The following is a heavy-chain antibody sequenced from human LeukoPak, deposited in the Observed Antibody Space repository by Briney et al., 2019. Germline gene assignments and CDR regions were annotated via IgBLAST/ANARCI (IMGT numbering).Heavy chain of an antibody. CDR3: ARDNSVRDEAWWFNP. CDR1: GYTFTSYG. CDR2: ISTYNANT. V-gene: IGHV1-18*01. J-gene: IGHJ5*02. Sequence: ASVKVSCKASGYTFTSYGISWVRQAPGQGLEWMGWISTYNANTHYPQKLQGRVTMTTDTSTSTAYMELSSLRSDDTAVYYCARDNSVRDEAWWFNPWGQGTLVTVSS. D-gene: IGHD5-24*01.